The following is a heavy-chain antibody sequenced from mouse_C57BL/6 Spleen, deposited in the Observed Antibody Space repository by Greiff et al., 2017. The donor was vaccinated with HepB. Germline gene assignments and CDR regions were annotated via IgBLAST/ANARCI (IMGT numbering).Heavy chain of an antibody. CDR3: ARDDYDAMDY. J-gene: IGHJ4*01. CDR2: SRNKANDYTT. CDR1: GFTFSDFY. Sequence: EVKVVESGGGLVQSGRSLRLSCATSGFTFSDFYMEWVRQAPGKGLEWIAASRNKANDYTTEYSASVKGRFIVSRDTSQSILYLQMNALRAEDTAIYYCARDDYDAMDYWGQGTSVTVSS. V-gene: IGHV7-1*01.